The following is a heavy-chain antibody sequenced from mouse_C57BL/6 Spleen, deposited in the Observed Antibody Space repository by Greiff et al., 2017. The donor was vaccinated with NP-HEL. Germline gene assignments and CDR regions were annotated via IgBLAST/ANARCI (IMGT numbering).Heavy chain of an antibody. CDR2: IYPSDSET. CDR1: GYTFTSYW. V-gene: IGHV1-61*01. Sequence: VQLQQPGAELVRPGSSVKLSCKASGYTFTSYWMDWVKQRPGQGLEWIGNIYPSDSETHYNQKFKDKATLTVDKSSSTAYMQLSSLTSEDSAVYYCAREIYYAMDYWGQGTSVTVSS. J-gene: IGHJ4*01. CDR3: AREIYYAMDY.